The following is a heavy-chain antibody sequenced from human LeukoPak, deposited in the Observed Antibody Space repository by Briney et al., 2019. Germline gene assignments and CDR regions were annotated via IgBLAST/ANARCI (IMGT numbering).Heavy chain of an antibody. J-gene: IGHJ4*02. D-gene: IGHD6-19*01. CDR1: GFTLNTYN. CDR2: ISSSSSYL. Sequence: GGSLRLSCAASGFTLNTYNMNWVRQAPGKGLEWVSSISSSSSYLFFADSVKGRFSISRDNTKNSLYLQMSGLRAEDTAVYYCARDAVTGYSRGWYKPFPFDSWGQGTLVTVSS. CDR3: ARDAVTGYSRGWYKPFPFDS. V-gene: IGHV3-21*01.